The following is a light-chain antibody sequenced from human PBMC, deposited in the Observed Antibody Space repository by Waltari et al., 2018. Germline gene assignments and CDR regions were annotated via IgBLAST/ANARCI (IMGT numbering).Light chain of an antibody. CDR2: NDE. CDR1: SSNIGSNS. V-gene: IGLV1-44*01. CDR3: AAWDDSLNGWV. Sequence: QSVLTQPPSASGTPGQRVTISCSGSSSNIGSNSVNWYQQLPGSAPKLLIYNDEHRPSGVPDRFSGSKSGTSASLAISGLQSEHEADYYCAAWDDSLNGWVFGGGTKLTVL. J-gene: IGLJ3*02.